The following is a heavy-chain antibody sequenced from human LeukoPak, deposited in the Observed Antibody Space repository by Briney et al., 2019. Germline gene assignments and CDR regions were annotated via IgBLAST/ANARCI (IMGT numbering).Heavy chain of an antibody. CDR1: GYTFTSYD. CDR3: ARAPRNTMVRGVPRYYFDY. V-gene: IGHV1-8*01. J-gene: IGHJ4*02. Sequence: ASVKVSCKASGYTFTSYDINWVRQATGQGLERMGWMNPNSGNTGYAQKFQGRVAMTRNTSISTAYMELSSLRSEDTAVYYCARAPRNTMVRGVPRYYFDYWGQGTLVTVSS. D-gene: IGHD3-10*01. CDR2: MNPNSGNT.